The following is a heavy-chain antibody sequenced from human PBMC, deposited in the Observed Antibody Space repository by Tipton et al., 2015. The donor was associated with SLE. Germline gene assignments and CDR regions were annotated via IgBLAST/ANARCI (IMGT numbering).Heavy chain of an antibody. CDR1: GFSISSGYY. Sequence: TLSLTCAVSGFSISSGYYWGWIRQPPGKGLEWIGTIYHSGSTYCNPSLKSRLTISVDTSKNQFSLELTSLTAADTAVYFCARVQRGPRSFDLWGRGTLVTVSS. J-gene: IGHJ2*01. CDR2: IYHSGST. D-gene: IGHD1-1*01. V-gene: IGHV4-38-2*01. CDR3: ARVQRGPRSFDL.